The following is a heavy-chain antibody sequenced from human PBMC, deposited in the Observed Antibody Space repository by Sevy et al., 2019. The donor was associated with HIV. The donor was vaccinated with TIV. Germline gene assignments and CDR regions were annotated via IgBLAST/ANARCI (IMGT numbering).Heavy chain of an antibody. Sequence: GGSQRLSCAASGFRFSDHDMSWIRQAPGKGLEWVAYISRSGTIIYYADSVRGRFTISRDNAKNSLFLQMNSLRVEDTAMYYCMSDYSGTYHKKYFAYGGQGTLVTVSS. CDR1: GFRFSDHD. J-gene: IGHJ4*02. CDR3: MSDYSGTYHKKYFAY. D-gene: IGHD1-26*01. V-gene: IGHV3-11*01. CDR2: ISRSGTII.